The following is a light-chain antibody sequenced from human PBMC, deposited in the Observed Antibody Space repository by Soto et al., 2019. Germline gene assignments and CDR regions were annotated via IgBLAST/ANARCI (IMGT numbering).Light chain of an antibody. J-gene: IGLJ1*01. CDR2: EVT. Sequence: QSALTQPASVSGSPGQSITITCTGTRRDVGGYNYVSWYQQYPGKSPKLLIFEVTHRPSGVSTRFSGSKSGNTASLTVSGLQAEDEADYYCSSYAGSSNVFGTGTKVTVL. V-gene: IGLV2-14*01. CDR3: SSYAGSSNV. CDR1: RRDVGGYNY.